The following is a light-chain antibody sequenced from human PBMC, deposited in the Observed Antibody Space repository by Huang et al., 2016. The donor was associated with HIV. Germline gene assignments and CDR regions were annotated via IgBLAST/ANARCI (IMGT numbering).Light chain of an antibody. CDR2: NTS. V-gene: IGKV3-15*01. CDR1: QSVSSN. J-gene: IGKJ1*01. CDR3: HQYNNWPRT. Sequence: EIVMTQSPATLSVSPGERATLSCRASQSVSSNLAWYQQNPGQAPRLLMYNTSTRATGFPARFSVSGSGTEFTLTISSLQSEDFAVYYCHQYNNWPRTFGQGTKVEIK.